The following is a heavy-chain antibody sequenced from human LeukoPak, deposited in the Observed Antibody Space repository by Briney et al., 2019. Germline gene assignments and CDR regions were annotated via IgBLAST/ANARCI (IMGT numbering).Heavy chain of an antibody. J-gene: IGHJ4*02. CDR2: ITTSATTI. CDR3: ARARGYCSGGFCYAYYFDY. Sequence: PGGSLRLSCAVSGFTFSGYYMSWIRQAPGKGLEWTSYITTSATTIYCADSVKGRFTMSRDNAKNSLFLQMNSLRAEDTAVYYCARARGYCSGGFCYAYYFDYWGQGTLVTVSS. CDR1: GFTFSGYY. D-gene: IGHD2-15*01. V-gene: IGHV3-11*01.